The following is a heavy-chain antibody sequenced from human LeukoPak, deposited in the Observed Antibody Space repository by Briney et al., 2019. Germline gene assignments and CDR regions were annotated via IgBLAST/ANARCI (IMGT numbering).Heavy chain of an antibody. CDR3: AGLVGRYSSGLYYYYFDY. J-gene: IGHJ4*02. D-gene: IGHD3-22*01. V-gene: IGHV4-4*02. CDR2: MYLSGTT. Sequence: PSETLSLTCTVSGDSINSLDLWSWVRQPPGKGLEWIGEMYLSGTTHSNPSVKSRVTISIDKSKNQLFLNLSSVTAADTAVYYCAGLVGRYSSGLYYYYFDYWGQGTLVTVSS. CDR1: GDSINSLDL.